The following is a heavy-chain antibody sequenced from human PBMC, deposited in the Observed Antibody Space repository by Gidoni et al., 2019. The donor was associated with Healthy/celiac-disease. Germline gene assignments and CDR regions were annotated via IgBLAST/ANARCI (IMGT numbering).Heavy chain of an antibody. CDR1: GFTVSSNS. V-gene: IGHV3-66*01. D-gene: IGHD6-13*01. J-gene: IGHJ3*02. CDR3: ARASRIADDAFDI. Sequence: ELQRVEAGGGLVQPGGSLRLSCPASGFTVSSNSMRWVRQAPGKGLEGVSVLYSGGSTYYADSVKGRFNISRDNSKSTLYLQMNSLRAEDTAVYYCARASRIADDAFDIWGQGTMVTVSS. CDR2: LYSGGST.